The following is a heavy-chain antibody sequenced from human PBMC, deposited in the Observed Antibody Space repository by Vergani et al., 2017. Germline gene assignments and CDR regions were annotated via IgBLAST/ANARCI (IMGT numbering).Heavy chain of an antibody. CDR3: TTDGAFVVVPAASPDY. Sequence: EVQLVESGGGLVKPGGSLRLSCAASGFTFSNAWMSWVRQAPGKGLEWVGRMKSKTVGGTTDYAAPVKVRFTISRDDSKNTLYLQMNSLKTEDTAVYYCTTDGAFVVVPAASPDYWGQGTMVTVSS. CDR2: MKSKTVGGTT. D-gene: IGHD2-2*01. CDR1: GFTFSNAW. V-gene: IGHV3-15*01. J-gene: IGHJ4*02.